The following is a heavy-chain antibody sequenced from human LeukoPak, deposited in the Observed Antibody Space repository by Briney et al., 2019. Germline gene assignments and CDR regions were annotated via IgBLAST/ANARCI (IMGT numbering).Heavy chain of an antibody. J-gene: IGHJ5*02. CDR3: ARADPNASGYFYRFNWFDP. CDR2: IYSSGST. V-gene: IGHV4-59*01. CDR1: GCPISSYY. D-gene: IGHD3-10*01. Sequence: SETLSVTCTVSGCPISSYYWNWVRQPPGKGLEWIGHIYSSGSTDYNPSLKSRVTISLDTSKFQFSLRLSSVTAADTAVYYCARADPNASGYFYRFNWFDPWGQGTLVTVSS.